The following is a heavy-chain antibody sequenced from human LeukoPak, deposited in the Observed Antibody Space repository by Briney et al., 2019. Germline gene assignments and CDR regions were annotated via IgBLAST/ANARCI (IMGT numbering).Heavy chain of an antibody. D-gene: IGHD1-26*01. CDR3: ARPRYSGSYSFDY. Sequence: SETPSLTCAVYGGSFSGYYWSWIRQPPGKGLEWIGEINHSGSTNYNPSLKSRVTISVDTSKNQFSLKLSSVTAADTAVYYCARPRYSGSYSFDYWGQGTLVTVSS. CDR1: GGSFSGYY. CDR2: INHSGST. J-gene: IGHJ4*02. V-gene: IGHV4-34*01.